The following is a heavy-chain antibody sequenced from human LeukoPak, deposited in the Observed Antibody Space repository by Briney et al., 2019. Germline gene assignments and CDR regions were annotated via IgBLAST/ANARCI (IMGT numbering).Heavy chain of an antibody. J-gene: IGHJ6*02. CDR1: GYTFTGYY. V-gene: IGHV1-2*06. CDR3: ARDNDFWSGYPYSYGMDV. CDR2: INPNSGGT. Sequence: ASVKVSCKASGYTFTGYYMHWVRQAPGQGLEWMGRINPNSGGTNYAQKFQGRVTMTRDTSISTAYMELSRLRSDDTAVYYCARDNDFWSGYPYSYGMDVWGQGTTVTVSS. D-gene: IGHD3-3*01.